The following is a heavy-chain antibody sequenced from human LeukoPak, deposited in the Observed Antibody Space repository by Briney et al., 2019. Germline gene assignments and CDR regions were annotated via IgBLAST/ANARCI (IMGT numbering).Heavy chain of an antibody. CDR3: AKETRWAFFDY. V-gene: IGHV3-23*01. CDR2: FSGGGVST. D-gene: IGHD1-26*01. Sequence: GGSLRLFCAASGFTFSSYAMSWVRQTPGKGLEWVSAFSGGGVSTYYADSVKGRFTISRDNSKNTLYLQMNSLRAEDTAVYYCAKETRWAFFDYWGQGTLVTVSS. CDR1: GFTFSSYA. J-gene: IGHJ4*02.